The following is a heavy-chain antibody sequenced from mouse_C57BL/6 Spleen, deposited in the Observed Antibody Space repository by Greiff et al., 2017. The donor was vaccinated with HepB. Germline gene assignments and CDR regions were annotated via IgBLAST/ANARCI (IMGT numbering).Heavy chain of an antibody. Sequence: QVQLQQSGAELVKPGASVKLSCKASGYTFTSYWMQWVKQRPGQGLEWIGEIDPSDSYTNYNQKFKGKATLTVDTSSSTAYMQLSSLTSEDSAVYYCARSRSDQAWFAYWGQGTLVTVSA. J-gene: IGHJ3*01. CDR2: IDPSDSYT. CDR1: GYTFTSYW. D-gene: IGHD2-13*01. V-gene: IGHV1-50*01. CDR3: ARSRSDQAWFAY.